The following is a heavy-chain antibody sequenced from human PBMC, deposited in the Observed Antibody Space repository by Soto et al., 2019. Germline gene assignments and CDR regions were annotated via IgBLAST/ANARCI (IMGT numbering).Heavy chain of an antibody. CDR3: ALPSRSHGLEV. Sequence: QVQLVQSGAEVKKPGSSVKVSCKAPGGTLSSYAISWVRQAPGQGLEWMGDVIPISETANYAQRFRGRVTITADEFTSTAYMELSSLRSEDSAVYYCALPSRSHGLEVWGQGTTVTVSS. CDR2: VIPISETA. J-gene: IGHJ6*02. V-gene: IGHV1-69*01. CDR1: GGTLSSYA. D-gene: IGHD4-17*01.